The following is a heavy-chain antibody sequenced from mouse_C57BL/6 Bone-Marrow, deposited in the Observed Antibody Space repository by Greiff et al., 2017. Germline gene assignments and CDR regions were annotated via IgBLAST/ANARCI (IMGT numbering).Heavy chain of an antibody. CDR1: GYTFTSYW. J-gene: IGHJ2*01. D-gene: IGHD2-2*01. V-gene: IGHV1-50*01. CDR3: AREGGWLYYFGY. CDR2: IDPSDSYT. Sequence: VQLQQPGAELVKPGASVKLSCKASGYTFTSYWMQWVKQRPGQGLEWIGEIDPSDSYTNYNQKFKGKATLTVDTSSSTAYMQLSSLTSEDSAVYYYAREGGWLYYFGYWGQGTTLTVSS.